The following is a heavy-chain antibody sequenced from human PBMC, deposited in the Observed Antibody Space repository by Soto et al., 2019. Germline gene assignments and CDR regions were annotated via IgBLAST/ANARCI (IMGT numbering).Heavy chain of an antibody. CDR2: IYSGGTT. J-gene: IGHJ5*02. Sequence: GGSLRLSCAASGLTVSSNYMSWVRQAPGKGLEWVSVIYSGGTTYYADSVKGRFTISRDNSKNTLYLQMNSLRAEDTAVYYCARNGDSSDYRGWFDPWGQGTLVTVSS. D-gene: IGHD3-22*01. CDR3: ARNGDSSDYRGWFDP. V-gene: IGHV3-66*01. CDR1: GLTVSSNY.